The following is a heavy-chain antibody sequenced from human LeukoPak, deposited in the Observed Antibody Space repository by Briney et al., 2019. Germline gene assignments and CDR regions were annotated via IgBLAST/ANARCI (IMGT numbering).Heavy chain of an antibody. D-gene: IGHD3-16*01. CDR2: ISAYNGAT. Sequence: ASVKVSCKTSGYTFTNYGISWVRQAPGQGLEWMGWISAYNGATSYARKFQGRVAMTTDTSTSTAYMELGSLRSDDTAVYYCARDRSYGPYNFEDWGQGTLVTVSS. CDR1: GYTFTNYG. CDR3: ARDRSYGPYNFED. J-gene: IGHJ4*02. V-gene: IGHV1-18*01.